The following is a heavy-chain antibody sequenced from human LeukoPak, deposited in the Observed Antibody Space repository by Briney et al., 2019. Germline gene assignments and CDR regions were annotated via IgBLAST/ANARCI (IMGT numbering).Heavy chain of an antibody. CDR1: GGSISSGSYY. J-gene: IGHJ4*02. CDR3: ARTWGPGREYDSSGVGDWVGTNFDY. D-gene: IGHD3-22*01. V-gene: IGHV4-61*02. Sequence: SETLSLTCTVSGGSISSGSYYWSWIRQPAGKGLEWIGCIHTSGSTNYKPSLKSRVTISVDTSKNQFSLKLSSVTAADTAVYYCARTWGPGREYDSSGVGDWVGTNFDYWGQGTLVTVSS. CDR2: IHTSGST.